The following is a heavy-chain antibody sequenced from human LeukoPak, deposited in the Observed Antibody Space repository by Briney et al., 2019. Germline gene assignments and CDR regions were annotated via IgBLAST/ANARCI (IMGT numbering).Heavy chain of an antibody. D-gene: IGHD2-2*01. Sequence: SETLSLTCTVSGGSISSYYWSWIRQPPGKGLEWIGYIYYSGSTNYNPSLKSRVTISVDTSKNQFSLKLSSVTAADTAVYYCARDLVVPAGRGGKNAFDIWGQGTMVTVSS. CDR1: GGSISSYY. CDR3: ARDLVVPAGRGGKNAFDI. J-gene: IGHJ3*02. V-gene: IGHV4-59*12. CDR2: IYYSGST.